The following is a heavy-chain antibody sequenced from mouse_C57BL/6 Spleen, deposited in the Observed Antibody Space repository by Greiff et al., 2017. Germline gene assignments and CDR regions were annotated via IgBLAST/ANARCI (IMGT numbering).Heavy chain of an antibody. J-gene: IGHJ1*03. CDR3: ARGPYYYGSSYVRYFGV. V-gene: IGHV1-69*01. CDR2: IDPSDSYT. D-gene: IGHD1-1*01. CDR1: GYTFTSYW. Sequence: QVQLQQPGAELVMPGASVKLSCKASGYTFTSYWMHWVKQRPGQGLEWIGEIDPSDSYTNYNQKFKGKSTLTVDKSSSTAYMQLSSLTSEDSAVYYCARGPYYYGSSYVRYFGVWGTGTTVTVSS.